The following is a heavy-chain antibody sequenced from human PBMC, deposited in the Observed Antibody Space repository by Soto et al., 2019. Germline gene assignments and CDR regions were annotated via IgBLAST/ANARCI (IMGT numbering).Heavy chain of an antibody. J-gene: IGHJ4*02. V-gene: IGHV3-30*03. D-gene: IGHD3-10*01. Sequence: GGSLRVSCAASGFTFSSYGMHWVRQAPGKGLEWVAVISYDGSNKYYAGSVKGRFTISRDNSKNTLYLQMNSLRAEDTAVYYCATDKAPLRFRRLYFDYWAQGTLVTVYS. CDR2: ISYDGSNK. CDR3: ATDKAPLRFRRLYFDY. CDR1: GFTFSSYG.